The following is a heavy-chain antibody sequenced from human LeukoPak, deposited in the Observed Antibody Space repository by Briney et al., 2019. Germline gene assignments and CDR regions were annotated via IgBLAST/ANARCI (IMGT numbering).Heavy chain of an antibody. CDR2: ISYDGGNK. CDR1: GFTFSSYA. D-gene: IGHD6-19*01. J-gene: IGHJ4*02. CDR3: ARALAVAGIKSFDY. Sequence: GRSLRLSCAVSGFTFSSYAIHWVRQAPGKGLEWVAVISYDGGNKYSADSVKGRFTISRDNSKNTLYLQMNSLRAEDTAVYYCARALAVAGIKSFDYWGQGTLVTVSS. V-gene: IGHV3-30-3*01.